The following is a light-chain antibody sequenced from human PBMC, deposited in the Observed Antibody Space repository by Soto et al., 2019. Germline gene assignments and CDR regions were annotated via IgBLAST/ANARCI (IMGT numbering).Light chain of an antibody. CDR3: QQRSNWPQIT. Sequence: EIVLTQSPATLSLSPGEGATLSCRARQSITGYLAWYQQKPGQAPRLLIYDVSNRATGIPARFSGSGSGTDFTLTISSLEPEDFAVYYCQQRSNWPQITFGQGTRLEIK. CDR1: QSITGY. J-gene: IGKJ5*01. CDR2: DVS. V-gene: IGKV3-11*01.